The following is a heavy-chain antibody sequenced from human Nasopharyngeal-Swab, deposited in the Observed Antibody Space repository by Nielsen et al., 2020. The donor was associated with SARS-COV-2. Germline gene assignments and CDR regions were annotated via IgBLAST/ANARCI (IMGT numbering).Heavy chain of an antibody. V-gene: IGHV3-30-3*01. D-gene: IGHD3-16*02. CDR2: ISYDGSNK. CDR1: GFTFSSYA. Sequence: GESLKISCAASGFTFSSYAMHWVRQAPGKGLEWVAAISYDGSNKYYADSVKGRFTISRDNSKNTLYLQMNSLRAEDTAVYYCARDPMITFGGVIVADYYYYGMDVWGQGTTVTVSS. CDR3: ARDPMITFGGVIVADYYYYGMDV. J-gene: IGHJ6*02.